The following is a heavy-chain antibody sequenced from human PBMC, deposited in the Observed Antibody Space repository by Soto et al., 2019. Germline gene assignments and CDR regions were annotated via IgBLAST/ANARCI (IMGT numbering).Heavy chain of an antibody. CDR2: IHYSGST. V-gene: IGHV4-31*03. CDR3: ARVRGYDSRCLDP. Sequence: QVQLQESGPGLVKPSQTLSLTCTVSGDSITSGRYYWSWIRQHPGKGLEWIGYIHYSGSTYYNPSLKSRVTISVDMSENQFSLKLSSVTGADTAVYYCARVRGYDSRCLDPWGQGTLVTVSS. D-gene: IGHD3-22*01. CDR1: GDSITSGRYY. J-gene: IGHJ5*02.